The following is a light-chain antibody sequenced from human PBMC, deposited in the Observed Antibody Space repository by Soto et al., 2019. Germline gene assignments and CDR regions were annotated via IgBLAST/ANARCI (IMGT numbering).Light chain of an antibody. CDR3: QQRSNWTPT. CDR1: QSVDSRY. CDR2: DAS. V-gene: IGKV3-11*01. Sequence: EVVLTQSPGTLSLSPGEISTLSCRASQSVDSRYFDWYQQKRGQGPRLLIYDASNRATGIPARLSGSGYGTDFTITISSIENEDFEVYYCQQRSNWTPTFGQGTRLEIK. J-gene: IGKJ5*01.